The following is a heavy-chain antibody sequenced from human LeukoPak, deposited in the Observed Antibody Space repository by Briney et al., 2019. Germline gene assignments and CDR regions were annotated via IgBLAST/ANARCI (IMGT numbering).Heavy chain of an antibody. J-gene: IGHJ4*02. CDR1: GYSFTNYD. Sequence: ASVKVSCKASGYSFTNYDINWVRQATGQGLEWMGWMNPKSGDTGYSQKFQGRVFITRDTSINTAYMELSSLGSDDTAVYYCARFTVTTDYWGQGTLVTVSS. CDR2: MNPKSGDT. D-gene: IGHD4-17*01. CDR3: ARFTVTTDY. V-gene: IGHV1-8*03.